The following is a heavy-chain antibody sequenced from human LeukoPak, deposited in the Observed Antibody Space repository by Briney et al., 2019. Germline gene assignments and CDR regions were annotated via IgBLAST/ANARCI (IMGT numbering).Heavy chain of an antibody. Sequence: SETLSLTCPVSGRSISSYYWSWIRQPAGTALEWIGRIYTSGTITYNPSLKSRVTMSVDTSKNQFSLKLSSVTAADTAVYYCARDSGTTGEVKFDPWGQGTLVTVSS. J-gene: IGHJ5*02. CDR3: ARDSGTTGEVKFDP. CDR2: IYTSGTI. V-gene: IGHV4-4*07. CDR1: GRSISSYY. D-gene: IGHD3-10*01.